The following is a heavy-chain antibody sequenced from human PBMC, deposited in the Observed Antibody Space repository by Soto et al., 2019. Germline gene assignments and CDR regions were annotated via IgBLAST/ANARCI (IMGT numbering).Heavy chain of an antibody. Sequence: ASVKVSCKASGYTFPSYGISWVRQAPGQGLEWMGWISSYNGNTNYAQKLQVRVTMTTDTSTSTDYMELRSLRSDDTAVYYCARIPYGSGSYDYYYGMDVWGQGTTVTVSS. CDR3: ARIPYGSGSYDYYYGMDV. D-gene: IGHD3-10*01. V-gene: IGHV1-18*01. J-gene: IGHJ6*02. CDR1: GYTFPSYG. CDR2: ISSYNGNT.